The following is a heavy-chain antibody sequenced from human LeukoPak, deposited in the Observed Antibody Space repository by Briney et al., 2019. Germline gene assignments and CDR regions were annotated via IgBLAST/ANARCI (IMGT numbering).Heavy chain of an antibody. J-gene: IGHJ4*02. CDR3: GRDCCSGGSCYIDY. Sequence: SETLSLTCAVYGGSFSGYYWSWIRQPPGKGLEWIGEINHSGSTNYSPSLKSRVTISVDTPKNQFSLKLSSVTAADTAVYYCGRDCCSGGSCYIDYWGQGTLVTVSS. CDR2: INHSGST. V-gene: IGHV4-34*01. CDR1: GGSFSGYY. D-gene: IGHD2-15*01.